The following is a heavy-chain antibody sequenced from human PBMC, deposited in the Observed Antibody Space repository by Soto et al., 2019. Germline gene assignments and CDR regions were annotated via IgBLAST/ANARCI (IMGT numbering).Heavy chain of an antibody. D-gene: IGHD6-13*01. V-gene: IGHV4-39*01. CDR2: IYYSGST. Sequence: SETLSLTCTVSGGSIRSSTYFWGWIRQPPGKGLEWIGNIYYSGSTYYNPSLKSRVTISVDTSKNQFSLKLSSVTAADTAVYYCARRQSSSWYGLWGQGTLVTVSS. CDR3: ARRQSSSWYGL. CDR1: GGSIRSSTYF. J-gene: IGHJ4*02.